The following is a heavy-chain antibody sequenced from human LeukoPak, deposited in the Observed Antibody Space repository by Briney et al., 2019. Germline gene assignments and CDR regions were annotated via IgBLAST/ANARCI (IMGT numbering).Heavy chain of an antibody. D-gene: IGHD4-17*01. CDR2: ISAYNGNT. CDR1: GYTFTSYG. Sequence: GASAKVSCKASGYTFTSYGITWVRQAPEQGLEWMGWISAYNGNTNYAQKLQGRVTMTTDTSTSAAYMELRSLRSDDTAVYYCARPNGDYVGDYFDYWGQGTLVTVSS. V-gene: IGHV1-18*04. J-gene: IGHJ4*02. CDR3: ARPNGDYVGDYFDY.